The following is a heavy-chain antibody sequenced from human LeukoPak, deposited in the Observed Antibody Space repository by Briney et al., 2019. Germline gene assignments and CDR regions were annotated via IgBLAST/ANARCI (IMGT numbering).Heavy chain of an antibody. CDR2: IYYSGST. CDR1: GGSIGSYY. V-gene: IGHV4-59*01. CDR3: ASKLGYYYGSGSYYAFDI. D-gene: IGHD3-10*01. J-gene: IGHJ3*02. Sequence: SETLSLTCTVSGGSIGSYYWSWIRQPPGKGLEWIGYIYYSGSTNYNPSLKSRVTISVDTSKNQFSLKLSSVTAADTAVYYCASKLGYYYGSGSYYAFDIWGQGTMVTVSS.